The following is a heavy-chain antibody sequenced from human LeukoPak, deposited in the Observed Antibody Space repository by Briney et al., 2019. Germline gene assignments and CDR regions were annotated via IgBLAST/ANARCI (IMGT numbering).Heavy chain of an antibody. Sequence: GGSLRVSCAASGFTFSSYAMSWVRQAPGKGLEWVSAISGSGGSTYYADSVKGRFTISRDNSKNTLYLQMNSLRAEDTAVYYCAKDDYYYDSSGLNPSDYWGQGTLVTVSS. D-gene: IGHD3-22*01. J-gene: IGHJ4*02. CDR1: GFTFSSYA. CDR2: ISGSGGST. CDR3: AKDDYYYDSSGLNPSDY. V-gene: IGHV3-23*01.